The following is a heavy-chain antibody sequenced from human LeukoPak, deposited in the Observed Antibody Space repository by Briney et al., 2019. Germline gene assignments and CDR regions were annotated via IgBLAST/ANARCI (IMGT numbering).Heavy chain of an antibody. D-gene: IGHD1-26*01. CDR3: ARAAYYRFDY. CDR2: INSDGSTI. Sequence: GGSLRLSCAASGFTFSSYWVHWVRQAPGKGLEWVARINSDGSTINHADSVRGRFTISRDNAENTLYLQMSSLRAEDTAIYFCARAAYYRFDYWGQGTLVTVYS. CDR1: GFTFSSYW. J-gene: IGHJ4*02. V-gene: IGHV3-74*01.